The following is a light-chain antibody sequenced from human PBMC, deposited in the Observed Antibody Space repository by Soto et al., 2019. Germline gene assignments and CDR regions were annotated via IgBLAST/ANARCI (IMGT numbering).Light chain of an antibody. V-gene: IGKV1-5*01. CDR1: QSVSHW. CDR3: QQYNSYQYT. J-gene: IGKJ2*01. Sequence: DIQMTQSPSTLSASVGDRVTITCRASQSVSHWLAWYQQKPGKAPKAPIYDASTLETGVPSRFSGSGSGTDFTLTISSLQPDDFATYYCQQYNSYQYTVGQGTKVGIK. CDR2: DAS.